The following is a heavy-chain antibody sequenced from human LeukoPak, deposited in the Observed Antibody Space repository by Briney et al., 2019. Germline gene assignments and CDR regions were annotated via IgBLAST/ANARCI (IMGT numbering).Heavy chain of an antibody. CDR2: ISSSSSYI. CDR3: ARVTTAAGDY. V-gene: IGHV3-21*01. CDR1: GFTLSSYS. D-gene: IGHD6-13*01. Sequence: PGGSLRLSCAASGFTLSSYSMNWVRQAPGKGLEWVSSISSSSSYIYYADSVKGRFTISRDNAKNSLYLQMNSLRDEDTAVYYCARVTTAAGDYWGQGTLVTVSS. J-gene: IGHJ4*02.